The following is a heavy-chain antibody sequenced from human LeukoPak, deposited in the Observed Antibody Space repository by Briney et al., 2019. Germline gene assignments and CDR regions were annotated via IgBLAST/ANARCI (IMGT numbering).Heavy chain of an antibody. J-gene: IGHJ4*02. CDR2: ISYDGRNK. D-gene: IGHD3-22*01. CDR3: AKYLSGSFDY. V-gene: IGHV3-30*18. Sequence: GGSLRLSCAASGVTFSTYNIHWVRQAPGKGLEWVVVISYDGRNKYYADSVKGRFTISRDNSKNTLYLQMNSLRAEDTAVYYCAKYLSGSFDYWGQGTLVTVSS. CDR1: GVTFSTYN.